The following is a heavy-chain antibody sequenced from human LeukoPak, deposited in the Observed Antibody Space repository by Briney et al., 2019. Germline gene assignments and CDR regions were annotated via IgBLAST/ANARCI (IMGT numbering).Heavy chain of an antibody. D-gene: IGHD1-14*01. CDR1: PDSNTSNF. V-gene: IGHV4-4*02. Sequence: PSETLSLTCTVSPDSNTSNFWIWVSQPPGKGLEWIGEIHRSGSTNYNPSLQSRVTISIDRSKNQIALELSSVTAADTAVYYCAREIVGGFNPGAYWGQGTLVTVSS. J-gene: IGHJ4*02. CDR2: IHRSGST. CDR3: AREIVGGFNPGAY.